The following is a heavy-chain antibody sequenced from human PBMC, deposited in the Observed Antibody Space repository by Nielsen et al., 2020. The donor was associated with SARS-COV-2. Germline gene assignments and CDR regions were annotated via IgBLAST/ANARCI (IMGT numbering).Heavy chain of an antibody. J-gene: IGHJ4*02. Sequence: SETLSLTCTVSGGSISSYYWSWIRQPPGKGLEWNGYIYYSGSTNYNPSLKSRVTISVDTSKNQFSLKLSSVTAADTAVYYCARGTTTVTTHWGQGTLVTVSS. CDR1: GGSISSYY. CDR2: IYYSGST. CDR3: ARGTTTVTTH. V-gene: IGHV4-59*13. D-gene: IGHD4-17*01.